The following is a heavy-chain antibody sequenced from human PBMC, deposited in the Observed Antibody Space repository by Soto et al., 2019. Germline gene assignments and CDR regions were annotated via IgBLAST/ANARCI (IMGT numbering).Heavy chain of an antibody. V-gene: IGHV1-18*04. Sequence: ASVKVSCKASGYSFTGYGINWVRQAPGQGLQWLGRITTYNGDTNYAQNFQGRVTMTPDTSTSTTYMELRSLRSDDTAVYFCARGRGYSMIPVVDDAVDVWGQGTLVTVSS. CDR3: ARGRGYSMIPVVDDAVDV. J-gene: IGHJ3*01. D-gene: IGHD3-22*01. CDR2: ITTYNGDT. CDR1: GYSFTGYG.